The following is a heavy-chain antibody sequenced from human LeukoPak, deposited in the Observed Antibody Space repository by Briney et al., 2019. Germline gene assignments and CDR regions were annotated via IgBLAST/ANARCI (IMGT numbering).Heavy chain of an antibody. CDR3: ARLFV. J-gene: IGHJ4*02. D-gene: IGHD2-21*01. V-gene: IGHV4-34*01. CDR2: INHSGST. CDR1: GGSFSGYY. Sequence: PSETLSLTCAVYGGSFSGYYWSWIRQPPGKGLEWIGEINHSGSTNYNPSLKSRVTISVDTSKNQFSLKLSSVTAADAAVYYCARLFVWGQGTLVTVSS.